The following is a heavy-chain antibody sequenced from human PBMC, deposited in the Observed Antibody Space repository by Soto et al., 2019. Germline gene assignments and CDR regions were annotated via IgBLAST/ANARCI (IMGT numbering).Heavy chain of an antibody. CDR3: ARDQHGSNYGSGSYYLY. V-gene: IGHV1-3*01. D-gene: IGHD3-10*01. Sequence: ASVKVSCKASGYTFTSYAMHWVRQAPGQRLEWMGWINAGNGNTKYSQKFQGRVTITRDTSASTAYMELSSLRSEDTAAYYCARDQHGSNYGSGSYYLYWGQGTLVTVSS. CDR2: INAGNGNT. J-gene: IGHJ4*02. CDR1: GYTFTSYA.